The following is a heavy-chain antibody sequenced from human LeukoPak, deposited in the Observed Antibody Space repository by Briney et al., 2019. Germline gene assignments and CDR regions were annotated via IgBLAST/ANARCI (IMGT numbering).Heavy chain of an antibody. J-gene: IGHJ4*02. D-gene: IGHD3-10*01. V-gene: IGHV3-7*01. CDR1: GFTFSSYW. CDR3: ALNPDYYGSGSFDY. Sequence: GGSLRLSCAASGFTFSSYWMSWVRQAPGKGLEWVADIKEDGSEKYYVDSVKGRFTISRDNAKNSLYLQMNSLRVEDTAVYYCALNPDYYGSGSFDYWGQGTLVTVSS. CDR2: IKEDGSEK.